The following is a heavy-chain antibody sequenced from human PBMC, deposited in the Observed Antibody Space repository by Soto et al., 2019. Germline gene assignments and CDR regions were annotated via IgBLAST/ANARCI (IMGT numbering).Heavy chain of an antibody. D-gene: IGHD3-22*01. V-gene: IGHV1-18*04. J-gene: IGHJ4*02. CDR2: ISAYNGNT. Sequence: QVQLVQFGAEVKKPGASLKVSCKASGYTFTSYGISWVRQAPGQGIEWMGWISAYNGNTNYAQKLQGRVTMTTDSSTSAAYMELRSLRSDDTAVYYCARALHYYDSSGYYSPSDYWGQGTLVTVSS. CDR1: GYTFTSYG. CDR3: ARALHYYDSSGYYSPSDY.